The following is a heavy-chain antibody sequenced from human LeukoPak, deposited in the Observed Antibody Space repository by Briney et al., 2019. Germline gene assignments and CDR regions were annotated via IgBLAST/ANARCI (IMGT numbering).Heavy chain of an antibody. CDR1: GYTFTSYG. CDR3: ARDQPQLRYFDWLLSPFDY. CDR2: ISAYNGNT. J-gene: IGHJ4*02. D-gene: IGHD3-9*01. V-gene: IGHV1-18*04. Sequence: GASVKVSCKASGYTFTSYGISWVRQAPGQGLEWMGWISAYNGNTNYAQKLQGRVTMTTDTSTSTAYMELRSLRSDDTAVYYCARDQPQLRYFDWLLSPFDYWGQGTLVPVSS.